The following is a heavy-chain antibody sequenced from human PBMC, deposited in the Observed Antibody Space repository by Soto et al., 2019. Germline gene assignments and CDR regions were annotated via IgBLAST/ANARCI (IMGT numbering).Heavy chain of an antibody. CDR3: ARGRDDILTGPNDYYYYMDI. J-gene: IGHJ6*03. CDR2: INPSSGGT. CDR1: GYTFTGYY. D-gene: IGHD3-9*01. Sequence: ASVKVSCKASGYTFTGYYMHWVRQAPGQGLEWMGWINPSSGGTNYAQKFQGWVTMTRDTSISTAYMELSRLRSDDTAVYYCARGRDDILTGPNDYYYYMDIWGKGTTVTVSS. V-gene: IGHV1-2*04.